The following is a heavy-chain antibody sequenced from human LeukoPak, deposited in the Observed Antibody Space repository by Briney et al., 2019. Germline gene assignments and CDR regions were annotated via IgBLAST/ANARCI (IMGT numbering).Heavy chain of an antibody. J-gene: IGHJ4*02. CDR2: ISSSDSTI. D-gene: IGHD3-22*01. CDR3: ARDYYYDSSGYWDYYFDY. V-gene: IGHV3-48*03. Sequence: GGSLRLSCEATGFPFSSSEMNWVRQAPGKGLEWVSYISSSDSTIYYADSVKGRFTISRDNSKNTLYLEMNSLRAEDTAVYYCARDYYYDSSGYWDYYFDYWGQGTLVSVSS. CDR1: GFPFSSSE.